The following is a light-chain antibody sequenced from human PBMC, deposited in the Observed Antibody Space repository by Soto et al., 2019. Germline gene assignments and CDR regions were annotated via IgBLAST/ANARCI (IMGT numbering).Light chain of an antibody. CDR3: HQSFRTPYT. J-gene: IGKJ2*01. V-gene: IGKV1-39*01. Sequence: DIQMTQPPSSLSASVGDRVTITCRASQTINKNLNWYQQKPGQAPNLLIYLASDFQSGVPSRFSGSGSGTEFTLTISGLQPEDFATYYCHQSFRTPYTFGQGTDLEI. CDR2: LAS. CDR1: QTINKN.